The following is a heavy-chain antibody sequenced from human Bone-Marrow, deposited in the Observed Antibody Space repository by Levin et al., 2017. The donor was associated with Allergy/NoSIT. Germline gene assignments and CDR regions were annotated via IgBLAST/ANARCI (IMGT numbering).Heavy chain of an antibody. CDR3: NTEYYDSSGYRI. CDR2: IKGKTDGETT. V-gene: IGHV3-15*07. Sequence: ETLSLTCAASAFSFGNAWMNWVRQAPGKGLEWVGRIKGKTDGETTDYAAPVQGRFTISRDDSENTLYLQMNSLKTEDTAVYYCNTEYYDSSGYRIWGQGTLVTVSS. D-gene: IGHD3-22*01. J-gene: IGHJ4*02. CDR1: AFSFGNAW.